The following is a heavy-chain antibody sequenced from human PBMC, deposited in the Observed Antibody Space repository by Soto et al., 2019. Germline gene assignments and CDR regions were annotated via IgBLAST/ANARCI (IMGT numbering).Heavy chain of an antibody. CDR2: ISYDGSNK. D-gene: IGHD3-16*02. CDR3: AKDLSVKSYYYYYGMDV. V-gene: IGHV3-30*18. J-gene: IGHJ6*02. Sequence: GGSLRLSCAASGFTFSSYGMHLVRQAPGKGLEWVAVISYDGSNKYYADSVKGRFTISRDNSKNTLYLQMNSLRAEDTAVYYCAKDLSVKSYYYYYGMDVWGQGTTVTVS. CDR1: GFTFSSYG.